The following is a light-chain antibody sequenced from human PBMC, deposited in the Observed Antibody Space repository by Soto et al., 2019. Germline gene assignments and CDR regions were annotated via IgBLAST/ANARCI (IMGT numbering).Light chain of an antibody. CDR2: GAS. CDR3: QQRRDWPLT. J-gene: IGKJ3*01. V-gene: IGKV3-15*01. Sequence: EIVMTQSPATLSVSPGEGATLSCRASQSLSSNLAWYQQKPGQAPRLLIYGASSRATGIPARFSGRASGTDFTLTISSLEPEDSAVYYCQQRRDWPLTFGPGTKVDIK. CDR1: QSLSSN.